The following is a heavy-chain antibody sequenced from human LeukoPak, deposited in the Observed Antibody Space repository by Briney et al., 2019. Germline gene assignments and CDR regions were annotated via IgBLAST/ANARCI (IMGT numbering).Heavy chain of an antibody. CDR1: GGSISSGDYY. CDR3: ARGTWSSSIDY. Sequence: SETLSLTCTVSGGSISSGDYYWSWIRQPPGKGLEWIGYIYYSGSTYYNPSLKSRLTISGDTSKNQFSLRLSSVTAADTAVYYCARGTWSSSIDYWGQGTLVTVSS. J-gene: IGHJ4*02. CDR2: IYYSGST. D-gene: IGHD6-6*01. V-gene: IGHV4-30-4*01.